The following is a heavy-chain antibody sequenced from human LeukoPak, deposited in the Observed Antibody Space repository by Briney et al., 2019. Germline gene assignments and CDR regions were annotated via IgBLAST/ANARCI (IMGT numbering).Heavy chain of an antibody. CDR3: ARGLWAPNYLYGGNRGRHYYYGMDV. V-gene: IGHV4-34*01. J-gene: IGHJ6*02. D-gene: IGHD4-23*01. CDR2: INHSGST. CDR1: GGSFSGYY. Sequence: SSETLSLTCAVYGGSFSGYYWSWIRQPPGKGLEWIGEINHSGSTNYNPSLKSRVTISVDTSKNQFSLKLSSVTAADTAVYYCARGLWAPNYLYGGNRGRHYYYGMDVWGQGTTVTVSS.